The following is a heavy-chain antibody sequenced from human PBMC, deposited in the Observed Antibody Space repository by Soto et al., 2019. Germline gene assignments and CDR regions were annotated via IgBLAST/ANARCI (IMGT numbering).Heavy chain of an antibody. J-gene: IGHJ2*01. CDR1: GGXFXPYX. V-gene: IGHV4-34*01. D-gene: IGHD6-19*01. CDR2: INHSGST. CDR3: ARLASGWQYYYFDF. Sequence: QVQLQQWGAGLLKPSETLSLTCAVYGGXFXPYXXSXIXXXXXXXXEWIGEINHSGSTNYNPSLTRRATLSVDTSKNQVSLKLTSVTAADTAVYYCARLASGWQYYYFDFWGRGTPVTVSS.